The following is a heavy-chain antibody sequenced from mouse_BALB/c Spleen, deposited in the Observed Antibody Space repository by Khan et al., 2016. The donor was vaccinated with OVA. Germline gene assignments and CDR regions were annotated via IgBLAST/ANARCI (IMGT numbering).Heavy chain of an antibody. D-gene: IGHD2-1*01. J-gene: IGHJ2*01. CDR2: FYPGTGSI. Sequence: VQLQESGAELVKPGASVKLSCKASGYMFTAYIIHWVRQSSGQGLEWIGWFYPGTGSIKNNEKFKDKATLTADKSSSTVYMELSRLTSDDSAVYVRARHGRYGNLFDYWGQGTTLTVSA. CDR3: ARHGRYGNLFDY. V-gene: IGHV1-62-2*01. CDR1: GYMFTAYI.